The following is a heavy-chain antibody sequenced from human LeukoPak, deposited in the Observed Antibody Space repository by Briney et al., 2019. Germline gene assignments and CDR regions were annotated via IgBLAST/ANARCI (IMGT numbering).Heavy chain of an antibody. D-gene: IGHD2-2*01. CDR2: ISGGGGST. Sequence: GGSLRLSCAASGFTFGSYAMTWVRQAPGKGLEWVSSISGGGGSTYYADSVKGRFTISRDNSKNTLYLQMNSLRAEDTAVYYCAKDFTLGGYCSSTSQCRFDPWGQGTLVTVSS. J-gene: IGHJ5*02. CDR3: AKDFTLGGYCSSTSQCRFDP. CDR1: GFTFGSYA. V-gene: IGHV3-23*01.